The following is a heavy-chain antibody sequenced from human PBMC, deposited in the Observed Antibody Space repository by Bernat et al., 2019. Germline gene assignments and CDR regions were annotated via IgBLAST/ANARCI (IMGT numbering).Heavy chain of an antibody. CDR2: ISGSGGRT. J-gene: IGHJ4*02. D-gene: IGHD2-21*02. V-gene: IGHV3-23*01. Sequence: EVQLLESGGGLVQPGGSLRLSCAASGFTFSSYAMSWVRQAPGKGLAWVSAISGSGGRTYYADSVKGRFTISRDNSKSTLYLQMNSLGAEDTAVYYCGKDQGGCDIWGQGTLVTVSS. CDR1: GFTFSSYA. CDR3: GKDQGGCDI.